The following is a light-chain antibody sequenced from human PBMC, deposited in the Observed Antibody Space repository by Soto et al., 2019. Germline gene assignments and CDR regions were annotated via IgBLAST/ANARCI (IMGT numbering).Light chain of an antibody. V-gene: IGKV3-15*01. CDR1: QAVGYN. J-gene: IGKJ2*01. CDR3: QQSYT. CDR2: GAS. Sequence: EVVMTQSPATLYVSPGERVTLSCRASQAVGYNLAWYQHKPGQAPRLLIYGASTRVTGIPTRFSGSGSGTEFTLTISSLQPEDFAIYYCQQSYTFGQGTKVDIK.